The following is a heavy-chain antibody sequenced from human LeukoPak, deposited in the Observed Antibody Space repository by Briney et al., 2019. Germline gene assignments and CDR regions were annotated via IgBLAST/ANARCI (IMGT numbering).Heavy chain of an antibody. CDR3: ARAVYRSGGYYFDY. J-gene: IGHJ4*02. CDR2: ISYDGSDK. Sequence: PEGSLRLSCAASGFTFSSYAMQWVRQAPGKGLEWVAVISYDGSDKNYADSVKGRFTISRDNSKNTLHLQMSSLRADDTAVYYCARAVYRSGGYYFDYWGQGTLVIVSS. V-gene: IGHV3-30*04. D-gene: IGHD6-19*01. CDR1: GFTFSSYA.